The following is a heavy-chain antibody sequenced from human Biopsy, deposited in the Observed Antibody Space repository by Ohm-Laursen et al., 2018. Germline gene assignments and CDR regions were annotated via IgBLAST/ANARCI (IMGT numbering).Heavy chain of an antibody. CDR1: GFTFSKAW. CDR2: IKSKIDGGTA. Sequence: SLRLSCAASGFTFSKAWISWVRQVPGKGLEWVGRIKSKIDGGTADYAAPVKGRFSISRDDSKNTLYLQMNELKTEDTALYYCAALVPTWGQGTMVTVSS. D-gene: IGHD6-25*01. CDR3: AALVPT. J-gene: IGHJ3*01. V-gene: IGHV3-15*01.